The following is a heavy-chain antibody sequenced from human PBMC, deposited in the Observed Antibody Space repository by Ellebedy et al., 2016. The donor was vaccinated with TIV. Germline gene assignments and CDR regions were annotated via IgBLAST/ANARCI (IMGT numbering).Heavy chain of an antibody. D-gene: IGHD1-26*01. Sequence: GESLKISXSASGFTFSSYAMHWVRQAPGKGLEYVSAISSNGGSTYYADSVKGRFTISRDNSKNTLYLQMSSLRAEDTAVYYCVKVGATNDYYYYGMDVWGQGTTVTVSS. J-gene: IGHJ6*02. CDR3: VKVGATNDYYYYGMDV. V-gene: IGHV3-64D*06. CDR1: GFTFSSYA. CDR2: ISSNGGST.